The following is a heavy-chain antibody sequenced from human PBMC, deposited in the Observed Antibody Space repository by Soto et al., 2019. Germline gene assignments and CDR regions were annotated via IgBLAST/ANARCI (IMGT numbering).Heavy chain of an antibody. V-gene: IGHV1-8*01. CDR2: MNPNSGNT. CDR1: GYTFTSYD. J-gene: IGHJ6*02. Sequence: VSVKVSCKASGYTFTSYDINWVRQATGQGLEWMGWMNPNSGNTGYAQKFQGRVTMTRNTSISTAYMELSSLRSEDTAVYYCARAGPTYYYYYGMDVWGQGTTVTVSS. CDR3: ARAGPTYYYYYGMDV.